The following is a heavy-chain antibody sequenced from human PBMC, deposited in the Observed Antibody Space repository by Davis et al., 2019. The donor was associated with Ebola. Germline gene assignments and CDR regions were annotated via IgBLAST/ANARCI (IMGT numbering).Heavy chain of an antibody. V-gene: IGHV4-59*08. CDR3: ARSYGAAPFDY. CDR1: GGSISPYY. Sequence: MPGGSLRLSCTVSGGSISPYYWSWIRQPPGQGLEWIGYIYYSGRTKYNLSLKGRVAISVDTSKNQFSLKLSSVTAADTAVYYCARSYGAAPFDYWGQGTLVTVSS. D-gene: IGHD4/OR15-4a*01. J-gene: IGHJ4*02. CDR2: IYYSGRT.